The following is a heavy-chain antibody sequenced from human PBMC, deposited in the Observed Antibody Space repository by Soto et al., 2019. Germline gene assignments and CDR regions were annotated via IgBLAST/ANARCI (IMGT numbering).Heavy chain of an antibody. D-gene: IGHD4-17*01. CDR3: AKVYDYGDYEDYYYYGTDV. CDR1: GFSFNKYA. V-gene: IGHV3-30*18. J-gene: IGHJ6*02. Sequence: GGSLRLSCAASGFSFNKYAMHWVRQAPGKGLDWVAVISYDGSNKYYVDSVKGRFTISRDNSKNTLNLQMNSLRAEDTAVYYCAKVYDYGDYEDYYYYGTDVWGQGTTVTVSS. CDR2: ISYDGSNK.